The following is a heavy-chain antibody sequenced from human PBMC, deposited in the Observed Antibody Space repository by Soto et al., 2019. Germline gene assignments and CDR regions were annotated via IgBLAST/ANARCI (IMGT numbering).Heavy chain of an antibody. Sequence: GGSLRLSCAASGFTFSSSAMNWVRQAPGQGLEWVSGISATIGSTYYADSVKGRFTISRDNSKSMLYLQMNSLRAEDTAVYFCSKDAYSSGRPYDFDYWGQGTLVTVSS. D-gene: IGHD6-19*01. V-gene: IGHV3-23*01. J-gene: IGHJ4*02. CDR2: ISATIGST. CDR1: GFTFSSSA. CDR3: SKDAYSSGRPYDFDY.